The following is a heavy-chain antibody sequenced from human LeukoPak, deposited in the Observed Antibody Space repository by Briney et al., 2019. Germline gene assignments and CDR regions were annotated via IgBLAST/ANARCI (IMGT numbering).Heavy chain of an antibody. CDR1: GYTFTGYY. CDR2: INPNSGGT. V-gene: IGHV1-2*02. J-gene: IGHJ5*02. D-gene: IGHD2-2*01. Sequence: ASVKVSCKASGYTFTGYYMHWVRQAPGQGLEWMGWINPNSGGTNYAQKFQGRVTMTRDTSISTAYMELSRLRSDDTAVYYCARGRVVVPAAILNNWFDPWGQGTLVTVSS. CDR3: ARGRVVVPAAILNNWFDP.